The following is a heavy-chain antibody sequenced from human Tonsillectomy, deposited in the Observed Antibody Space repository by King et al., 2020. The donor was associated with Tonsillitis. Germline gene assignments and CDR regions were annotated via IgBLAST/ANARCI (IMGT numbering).Heavy chain of an antibody. CDR3: ERELVVPATRGGNYYFGMDV. CDR1: GYTFTGYY. Sequence: QLVQSGAEVKKPGDSVKVSCKASGYTFTGYYMHWVRQAPGQGLEWMGWLNPNSGGTNYAQKFQGRVTMTRDTSITTAYMELSRLRSDATAVYYCERELVVPATRGGNYYFGMDVCGQGTTVTVSS. V-gene: IGHV1-2*02. J-gene: IGHJ6*02. D-gene: IGHD2-2*01. CDR2: LNPNSGGT.